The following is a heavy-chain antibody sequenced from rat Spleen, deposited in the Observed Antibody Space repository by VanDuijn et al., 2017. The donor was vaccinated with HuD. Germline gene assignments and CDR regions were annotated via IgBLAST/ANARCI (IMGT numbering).Heavy chain of an antibody. Sequence: EVQLMESGGGLVQPGRSMKLSCAALGFTFKNFYMAWVRQAPTKGLEWVASISPGGATIYYRDSVKGRFTISRDNAKSSLYLQMDSLRSEDTATYYCSRHTGDFDYWGQGVMVTVSS. CDR1: GFTFKNFY. J-gene: IGHJ2*01. CDR2: ISPGGATI. V-gene: IGHV5-25*01. CDR3: SRHTGDFDY. D-gene: IGHD1-1*01.